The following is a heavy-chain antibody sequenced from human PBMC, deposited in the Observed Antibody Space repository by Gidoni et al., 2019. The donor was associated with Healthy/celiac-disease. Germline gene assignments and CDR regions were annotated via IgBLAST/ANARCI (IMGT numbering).Heavy chain of an antibody. D-gene: IGHD3-3*01. J-gene: IGHJ4*02. V-gene: IGHV3-30-3*01. CDR2: ISYDGSNK. CDR1: GFTFSSSA. CDR3: AKDYYDFWSGYYGHLDY. Sequence: QVQLVESGGGVVQTGRSLRLSCAASGFTFSSSAMHCVRQAPGKGLEWVELISYDGSNKYYADSVKGRFTISRDNSRNTLYLQMNSLRAEETAVYYCAKDYYDFWSGYYGHLDYWGQGTLGTVSS.